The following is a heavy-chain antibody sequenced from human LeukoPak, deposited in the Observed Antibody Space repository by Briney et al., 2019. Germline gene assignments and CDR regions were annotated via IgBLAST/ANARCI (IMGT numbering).Heavy chain of an antibody. CDR3: TTDLSELDDSGYYAKYFHH. CDR1: GFTFSKVW. J-gene: IGHJ1*01. CDR2: IKSKTDGGTI. Sequence: GGSLRLSCAASGFTFSKVWMSWVRQAPGKGLEWVGRIKSKTDGGTIDYAAPVKGRFTISRDDSKDTLFLHMNSLKTEDTAVYYCTTDLSELDDSGYYAKYFHHWGQGTLVSVSS. V-gene: IGHV3-15*01. D-gene: IGHD3-22*01.